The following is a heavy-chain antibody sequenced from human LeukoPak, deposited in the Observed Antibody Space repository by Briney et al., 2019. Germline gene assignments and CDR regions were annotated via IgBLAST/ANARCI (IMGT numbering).Heavy chain of an antibody. CDR2: INHSGST. V-gene: IGHV4-34*01. J-gene: IGHJ6*03. CDR1: GGSFNDYY. D-gene: IGHD1-1*01. CDR3: ARVVVEMHYYYYYMDV. Sequence: PSETLSLTCEVSGGSFNDYYWTWIRQPPGKGLEWIGEINHSGSTNYNPSLKSRVTISVDTSKNQFSLKLSSVTAADTAVYYCARVVVEMHYYYYYMDVWGKGTTVTVSS.